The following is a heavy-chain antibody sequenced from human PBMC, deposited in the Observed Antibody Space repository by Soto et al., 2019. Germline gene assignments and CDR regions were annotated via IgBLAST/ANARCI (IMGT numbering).Heavy chain of an antibody. J-gene: IGHJ4*02. CDR3: AKDRYCSATSCQDFGS. CDR1: GFTFSSYA. CDR2: LSGSGIGK. V-gene: IGHV3-23*01. D-gene: IGHD2-2*01. Sequence: PGGSLRLSCAASGFTFSSYAMSWVRQAPGKGLEWVSVLSGSGIGKEYADSVKGRFTISRDNSRNTLYLQMTGLRVEDTAVYYCAKDRYCSATSCQDFGSWGQGTLVTVSS.